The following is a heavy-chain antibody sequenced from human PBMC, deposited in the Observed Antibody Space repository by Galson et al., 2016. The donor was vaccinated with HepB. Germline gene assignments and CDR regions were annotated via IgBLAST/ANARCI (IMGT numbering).Heavy chain of an antibody. CDR3: ARGRATSVRGLVGYSFDW. CDR1: GFMFETYW. CDR2: IKQDGSEK. Sequence: SLRLSCAGSGFMFETYWMSWVRRAPGKGLEWVANIKQDGSEKFYADSLRGRFTVSRDNAQNSVFLQMNSLRAEDTAVYYCARGRATSVRGLVGYSFDWWGQGTRVAVSS. V-gene: IGHV3-7*04. J-gene: IGHJ4*02. D-gene: IGHD3-10*01.